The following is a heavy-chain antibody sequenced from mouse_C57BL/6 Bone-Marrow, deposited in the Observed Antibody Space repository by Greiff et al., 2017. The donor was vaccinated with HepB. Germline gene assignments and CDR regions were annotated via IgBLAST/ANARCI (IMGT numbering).Heavy chain of an antibody. CDR3: ARYYDPFAY. CDR1: GFTFTDYY. Sequence: EVKLVESGGGLVQPGGSLSLSCAASGFTFTDYYMSWVRQPPGKALEWLGFIRNKANGYTTEYSASVKGRFTISRDNSQSILYLQMNALRAEDSATYYCARYYDPFAYWGQGTLVTVSA. CDR2: IRNKANGYTT. D-gene: IGHD2-3*01. J-gene: IGHJ3*01. V-gene: IGHV7-3*01.